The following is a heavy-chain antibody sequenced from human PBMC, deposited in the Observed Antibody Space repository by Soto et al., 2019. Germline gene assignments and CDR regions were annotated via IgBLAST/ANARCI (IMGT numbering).Heavy chain of an antibody. CDR2: IHPHRGDT. J-gene: IGHJ5*02. V-gene: IGHV1-2*02. D-gene: IGHD1-1*01. CDR3: ARDLSRQSWKGFDP. Sequence: QVQLLQSGAEVKETGASVKVSCRTSGSKFTDHYINRVRQAPGQGPEYMGWIHPHRGDTKYTQRFLGRVTMTRDKSISTAYMELRRRTSDDTAVYYCARDLSRQSWKGFDPWGQGPLVTVSS. CDR1: GSKFTDHY.